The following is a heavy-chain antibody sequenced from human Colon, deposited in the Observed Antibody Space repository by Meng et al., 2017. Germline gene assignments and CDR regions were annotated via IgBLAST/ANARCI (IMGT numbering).Heavy chain of an antibody. Sequence: GESLKISCAASGFTFNSYWMHWVRQAPGKGLVWVSRINTDGSSTIYADPVKGRFTISRDNAKNTLYLQMNSLRAEDTAVYYCARGVGLPPPSYFDYWGQGILVTVSS. CDR1: GFTFNSYW. D-gene: IGHD2-21*01. J-gene: IGHJ4*02. V-gene: IGHV3-74*01. CDR2: INTDGSST. CDR3: ARGVGLPPPSYFDY.